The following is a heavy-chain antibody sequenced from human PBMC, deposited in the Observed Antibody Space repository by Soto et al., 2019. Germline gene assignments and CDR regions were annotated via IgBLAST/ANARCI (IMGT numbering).Heavy chain of an antibody. CDR1: GFSLSNARMG. CDR3: ERILLAAAGSGTPDY. D-gene: IGHD6-13*01. Sequence: SGPTLVNPTETLTLTCTVSGFSLSNARMGVSWIRQPPGKALEWLAHIFSNDEKSYSTSLKSRLTISKDTSKSQVVLTMTNMDPVDTATYYCERILLAAAGSGTPDYWGQGTLVTVYS. V-gene: IGHV2-26*01. CDR2: IFSNDEK. J-gene: IGHJ4*02.